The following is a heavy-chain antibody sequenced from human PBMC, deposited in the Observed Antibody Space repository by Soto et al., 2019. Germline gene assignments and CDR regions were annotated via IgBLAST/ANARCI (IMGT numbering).Heavy chain of an antibody. V-gene: IGHV4-4*02. CDR2: IFHSGST. D-gene: IGHD7-27*01. Sequence: XATLSLTCAVSGGSINTNNWWSWFRQPPGKGLEWIGQIFHSGSTNYNPSLESRVTISVDKSKNQFSLKLNSVTAADTAVYYCARLTGDQLIMDYWGQGTLVTVSS. J-gene: IGHJ4*02. CDR1: GGSINTNNW. CDR3: ARLTGDQLIMDY.